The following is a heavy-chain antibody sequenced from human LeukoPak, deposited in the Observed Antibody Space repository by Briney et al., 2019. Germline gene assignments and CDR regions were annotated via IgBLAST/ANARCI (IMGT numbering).Heavy chain of an antibody. V-gene: IGHV3-48*03. CDR2: ISSSGSPI. Sequence: PGGSLRLSCAVSGFTFSSYEMNWVRQAPGEGLEWISSISSSGSPIYYADSVKGRFTISRDNAKNSLYLQMNSLRAEDKAVYYCERGHWFEPWGERTVVTVSS. CDR1: GFTFSSYE. CDR3: ERGHWFEP. J-gene: IGHJ5*02.